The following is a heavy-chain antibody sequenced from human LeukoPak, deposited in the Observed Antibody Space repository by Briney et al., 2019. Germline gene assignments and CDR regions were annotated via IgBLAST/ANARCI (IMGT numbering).Heavy chain of an antibody. CDR2: IYYRGST. J-gene: IGHJ4*02. CDR3: ARAAGPLAAPDF. D-gene: IGHD6-13*01. Sequence: SETLSLTCTVSGGSISSYYWSWIRQPPGKGLEWIGYIYYRGSTNYNPSLKSRVTISVDTSKNQFSLKLSSVTAADTAVYYCARAAGPLAAPDFWGQGTPVTVSS. V-gene: IGHV4-59*01. CDR1: GGSISSYY.